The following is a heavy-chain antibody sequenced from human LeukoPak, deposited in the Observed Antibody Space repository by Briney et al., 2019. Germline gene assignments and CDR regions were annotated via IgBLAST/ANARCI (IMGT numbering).Heavy chain of an antibody. CDR1: GGSFSGYY. J-gene: IGHJ4*02. CDR3: ARASGLRLGYCSSTSCSANFDY. V-gene: IGHV4-34*01. D-gene: IGHD2-2*01. CDR2: TNHSGST. Sequence: SETLSLTCAVYGGSFSGYYWSWIRQPPGKGLEWIGETNHSGSTNYNPSLKSRVTISVDTSKNQFSLKLSSVTAADTAVYYCARASGLRLGYCSSTSCSANFDYWGQGTLVTVSS.